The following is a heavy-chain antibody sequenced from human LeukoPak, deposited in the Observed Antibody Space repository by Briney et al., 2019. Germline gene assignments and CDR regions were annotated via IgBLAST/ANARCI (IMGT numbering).Heavy chain of an antibody. CDR1: GGSISSGDYY. CDR2: IYYSGSI. Sequence: SETLSLTCTVSGGSISSGDYYWSWIRQPPGKGLEWIGYIYYSGSIYYNPSLKSRVTISVDTSKNQFSLKLSSVTAADTAVYYCARDAYGDDAFDIWGQGTMVTVSS. V-gene: IGHV4-30-4*02. J-gene: IGHJ3*02. CDR3: ARDAYGDDAFDI. D-gene: IGHD4-17*01.